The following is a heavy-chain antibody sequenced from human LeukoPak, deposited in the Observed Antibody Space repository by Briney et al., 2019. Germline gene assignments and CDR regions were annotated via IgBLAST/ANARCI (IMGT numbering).Heavy chain of an antibody. D-gene: IGHD6-6*01. V-gene: IGHV4-59*01. CDR2: LFNSGST. CDR1: GGSMSSYY. Sequence: SSETLSLTCTVSGGSMSSYYWSWIRQPPGKGLEWIGYLFNSGSTNYNPSLKSRVTISVDTSKNQFSLKLSSVTAADTAVYYCARELEYSSSSGFGYFDYWGQGTLVTVSS. CDR3: ARELEYSSSSGFGYFDY. J-gene: IGHJ4*02.